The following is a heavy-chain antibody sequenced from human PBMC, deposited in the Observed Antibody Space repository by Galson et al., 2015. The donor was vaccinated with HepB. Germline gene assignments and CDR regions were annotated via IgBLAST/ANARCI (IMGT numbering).Heavy chain of an antibody. V-gene: IGHV2-70*11. CDR2: IDWDDDK. Sequence: PALVKPTQTLTLTCTFSGFSLSTSGMCVSWIRQPPGKALEWLARIDWDDDKYYSTSLKTRLTISKDTSKNQVVLTMTNMDPVDTATYYCARGVGVVATTPYFDYWGQGTLVTVSS. CDR3: ARGVGVVATTPYFDY. D-gene: IGHD2-15*01. CDR1: GFSLSTSGMC. J-gene: IGHJ4*02.